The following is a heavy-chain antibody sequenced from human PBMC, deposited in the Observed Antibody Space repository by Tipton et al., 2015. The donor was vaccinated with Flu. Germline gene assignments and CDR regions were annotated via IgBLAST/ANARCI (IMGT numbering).Heavy chain of an antibody. Sequence: TLSLTCTVSGGSISSSSYYWGWIRQPPGKGLEWIGSIYYSGSTYYNPSLKSRVTISVDTSKNQFSLKLSSVTAADTAVYYCARVKLRFLEWLYGYFDYWGQGALVTVSS. CDR3: ARVKLRFLEWLYGYFDY. V-gene: IGHV4-39*01. J-gene: IGHJ4*02. CDR2: IYYSGST. D-gene: IGHD3-3*01. CDR1: GGSISSSSYY.